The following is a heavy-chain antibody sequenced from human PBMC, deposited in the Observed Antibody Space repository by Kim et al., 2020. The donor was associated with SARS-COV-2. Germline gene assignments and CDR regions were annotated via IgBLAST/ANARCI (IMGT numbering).Heavy chain of an antibody. CDR1: GFTFSNYW. Sequence: GGSLRLSCAASGFTFSNYWMHWLRQAPGKGLEWVSRMNMDGSTINYADSVKGRFTISRDNAKNTLFLQMNSLRAEDTAVYYCARAGSYRFDYWGQGALLTVSS. D-gene: IGHD3-10*01. J-gene: IGHJ4*02. CDR3: ARAGSYRFDY. V-gene: IGHV3-74*01. CDR2: MNMDGSTI.